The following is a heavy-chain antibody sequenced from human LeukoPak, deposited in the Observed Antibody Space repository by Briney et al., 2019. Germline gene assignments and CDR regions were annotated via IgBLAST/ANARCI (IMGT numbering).Heavy chain of an antibody. J-gene: IGHJ4*02. V-gene: IGHV3-7*05. CDR1: GFTFSIYW. CDR3: ARGNYDILN. Sequence: GGSLRLSCAVSGFTFSIYWMAWVRQAPGKGLEWVANINEDGRETHFVDSVKGRFTISRNNAKNSLYLQMNGLRAEDTAVYYCARGNYDILNWGQGTLVTVSS. CDR2: INEDGRET. D-gene: IGHD3-9*01.